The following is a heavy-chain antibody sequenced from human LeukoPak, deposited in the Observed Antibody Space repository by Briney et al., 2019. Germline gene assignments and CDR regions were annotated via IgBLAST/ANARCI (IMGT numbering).Heavy chain of an antibody. CDR1: GGTFSSYA. CDR2: IIPIFGTA. V-gene: IGHV1-69*06. CDR3: ARDPGYCSSTSCRREYYFDY. J-gene: IGHJ4*02. Sequence: SVKVSCKASGGTFSSYAISWVRQAPGQGLEWMGGIIPIFGTANYAQKFQGRVTITADKSTSTAYMELSSPRSEDTAVYYCARDPGYCSSTSCRREYYFDYWGQGTLVTVSS. D-gene: IGHD2-2*01.